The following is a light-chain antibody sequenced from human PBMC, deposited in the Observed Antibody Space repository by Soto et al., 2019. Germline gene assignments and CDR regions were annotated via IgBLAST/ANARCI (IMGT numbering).Light chain of an antibody. CDR3: QQCYDWPPP. J-gene: IGKJ4*01. CDR2: DAS. CDR1: QSVSNY. Sequence: EIVLTQSPATLSLSPGERDTLSCRASQSVSNYLTWYQHKPGQDPRLLILDASNRAAVIPAGVTGGESGTEFALTISSPEAEVVAVYYSQQCYDWPPPFGGGTKVEIK. V-gene: IGKV3-11*01.